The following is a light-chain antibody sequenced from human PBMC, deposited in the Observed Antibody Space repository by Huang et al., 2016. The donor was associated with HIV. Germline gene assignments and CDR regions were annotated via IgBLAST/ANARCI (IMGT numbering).Light chain of an antibody. J-gene: IGKJ3*01. CDR1: QSISNF. V-gene: IGKV1-39*01. CDR3: QQSYTTPDT. Sequence: DIQMTQSPSSLSASVGDRVNITCRASQSISNFFNWYQQKPGKSPKLLSYTASNLQSGVPSRFSGSGSGTDFTLTIGSLQPEDFATFYCQQSYTTPDTFGPGTKLDIK. CDR2: TAS.